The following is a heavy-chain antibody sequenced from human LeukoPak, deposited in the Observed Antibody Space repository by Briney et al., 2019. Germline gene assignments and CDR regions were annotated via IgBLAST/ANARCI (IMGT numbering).Heavy chain of an antibody. J-gene: IGHJ6*02. V-gene: IGHV1-8*01. CDR1: GYTFTSYD. Sequence: ASVKVSCKASGYTFTSYDINWVRQATGHGLEWMGWMNPNSGNTGYAQKFQGRVTMTRNTSIGTAYMELSSLRSEDTAVYYCARKGYCSSTSCFSIYHYGMDVWGQGTTVTVSS. CDR2: MNPNSGNT. D-gene: IGHD2-2*01. CDR3: ARKGYCSSTSCFSIYHYGMDV.